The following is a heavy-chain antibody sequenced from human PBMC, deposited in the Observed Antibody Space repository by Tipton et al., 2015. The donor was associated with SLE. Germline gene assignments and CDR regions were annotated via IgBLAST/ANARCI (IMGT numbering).Heavy chain of an antibody. CDR2: IYYSGST. CDR3: ARGGWELSFDY. Sequence: TLSLTCTVSGGSISSSSYYWGWIRQPPGKGLEWIGTIYYSGSTYYNPSLKSRVTISVDKSKNQFSLQLNSVTPEDTAVYYCARGGWELSFDYWGRGTLVTVSS. V-gene: IGHV4-39*07. J-gene: IGHJ4*02. CDR1: GGSISSSSYY. D-gene: IGHD1-26*01.